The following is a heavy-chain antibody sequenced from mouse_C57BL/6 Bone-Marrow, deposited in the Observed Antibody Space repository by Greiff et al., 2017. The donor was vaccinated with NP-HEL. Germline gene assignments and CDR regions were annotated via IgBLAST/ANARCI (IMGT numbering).Heavy chain of an antibody. Sequence: VQLQQSGPELVKPGASVKIPCKASGYTFTDYNMDWVKQSHGKSLEWIGDINPNNGGTIYNQKFKGKATLTVDKSSSTAYMELRSLTSEDTAVYYCARSIYDGYPFDVWGTGTTVTVSS. CDR2: INPNNGGT. J-gene: IGHJ1*03. CDR3: ARSIYDGYPFDV. D-gene: IGHD2-3*01. V-gene: IGHV1-18*01. CDR1: GYTFTDYN.